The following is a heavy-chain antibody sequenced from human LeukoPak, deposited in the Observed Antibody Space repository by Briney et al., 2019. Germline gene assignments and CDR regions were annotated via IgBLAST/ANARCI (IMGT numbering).Heavy chain of an antibody. CDR1: GGSISSSSYY. CDR3: ARGSGRYGPYYFDY. D-gene: IGHD1-26*01. Sequence: PSETLSLTCIVSGGSISSSSYYWGWIRQPPGKGLEWIGYIYYSGSTNYNPSLKSRVTISVDTSKNQFSLKLSSVTAADTAVYYCARGSGRYGPYYFDYWGQGTLVTVSS. V-gene: IGHV4-61*05. J-gene: IGHJ4*02. CDR2: IYYSGST.